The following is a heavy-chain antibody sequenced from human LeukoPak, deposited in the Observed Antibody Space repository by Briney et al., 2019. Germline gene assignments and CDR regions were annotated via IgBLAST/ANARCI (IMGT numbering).Heavy chain of an antibody. J-gene: IGHJ6*02. CDR1: GGSITNYY. Sequence: SDTLSLTCTVSGGSITNYYWSWIRQPPGKGLEWIGYISYSGSTNYSPSLKSRVTISVDTSKKQFSLNLNSVTAADTAIYYCASPQRGYSYGKDRLYYYGMDVWGQGTTVTVSS. V-gene: IGHV4-59*07. CDR2: ISYSGST. D-gene: IGHD5-18*01. CDR3: ASPQRGYSYGKDRLYYYGMDV.